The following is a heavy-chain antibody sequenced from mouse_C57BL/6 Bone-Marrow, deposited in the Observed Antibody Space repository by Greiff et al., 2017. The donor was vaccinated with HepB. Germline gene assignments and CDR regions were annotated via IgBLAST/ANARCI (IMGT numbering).Heavy chain of an antibody. CDR1: GYSFTGYF. CDR3: ARSDYAWFAY. J-gene: IGHJ3*01. D-gene: IGHD2-4*01. CDR2: INPYNGDT. Sequence: EVMLVESGPELVKPGDSVKISCKASGYSFTGYFMNWVMQSHGKSLEWIGRINPYNGDTFYNQKFKGKATLTVDKSSSTAHMELRSLTSEDSAVYYCARSDYAWFAYWGQGTLVTVSA. V-gene: IGHV1-20*01.